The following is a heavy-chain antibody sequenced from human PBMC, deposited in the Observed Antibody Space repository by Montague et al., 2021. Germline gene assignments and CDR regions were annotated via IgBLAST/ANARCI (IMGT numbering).Heavy chain of an antibody. CDR2: AFYSGAT. CDR3: ARQGFYESGGFFI. J-gene: IGHJ4*02. Sequence: SETLSLTCSVSGDSINGWYWSWIRQPPGKGLEWIGSAFYSGATNXNPSLKSRVTMSADTSKNQVSLKVNSVTAADTAVYYCARQGFYESGGFFIWGLGTLVTVAS. V-gene: IGHV4-59*01. CDR1: GDSINGWY. D-gene: IGHD3-22*01.